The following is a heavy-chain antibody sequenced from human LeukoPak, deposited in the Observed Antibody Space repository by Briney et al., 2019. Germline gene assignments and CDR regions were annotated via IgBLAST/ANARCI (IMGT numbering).Heavy chain of an antibody. CDR3: AREAWFGEFTFDY. J-gene: IGHJ4*02. D-gene: IGHD3-10*01. Sequence: GGSLRLSCAASGFTFSSYWMSWVRQVPGQGLEWVANIKQDGSEKYYVDSVKGRFTISRDNAKNSLYLQMNSLRAEDTAVYYCAREAWFGEFTFDYWGQGTLVTVSS. CDR1: GFTFSSYW. CDR2: IKQDGSEK. V-gene: IGHV3-7*04.